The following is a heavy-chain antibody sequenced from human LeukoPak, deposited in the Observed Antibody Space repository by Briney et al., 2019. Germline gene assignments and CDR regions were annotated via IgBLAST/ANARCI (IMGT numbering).Heavy chain of an antibody. CDR1: GYTFTVYH. Sequence: ASVKVSCKASGYTFTVYHIHWVRQAPGQGIEWMGRINPNSGGTDPAQKFQGRVTMTSDTSISTAYMELTRLRSDDTAVYYCARAHLERRAFAIWGQGTMVTVSS. CDR2: INPNSGGT. CDR3: ARAHLERRAFAI. J-gene: IGHJ3*02. D-gene: IGHD1-1*01. V-gene: IGHV1-2*02.